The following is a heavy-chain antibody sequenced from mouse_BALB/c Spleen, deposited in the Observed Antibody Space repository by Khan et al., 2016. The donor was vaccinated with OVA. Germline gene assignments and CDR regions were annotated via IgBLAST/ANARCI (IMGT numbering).Heavy chain of an antibody. V-gene: IGHV3-2*02. Sequence: EVQLQESGPGLLKPSQSLSLTCTVTGYSITSDYAWNLIRQLPGNKLEWMANISYSGSTTYTPSLRSRISITRDTSKNQFFLQLNSVTTEDTATXYCASGSLLLRYPGYFDYWGQGTTLTVSS. J-gene: IGHJ2*01. CDR1: GYSITSDYA. D-gene: IGHD1-1*01. CDR2: ISYSGST. CDR3: ASGSLLLRYPGYFDY.